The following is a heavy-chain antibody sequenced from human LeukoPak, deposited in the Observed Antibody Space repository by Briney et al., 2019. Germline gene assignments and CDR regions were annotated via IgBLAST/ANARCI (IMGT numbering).Heavy chain of an antibody. CDR3: ARPRLSWYLDL. CDR1: GGSLTNYY. Sequence: SETLSLTCSVSGGSLTNYYWSWIRQPPGKGLEWIGYIYYSGSTNYNPSLKSRVSISVDTSKNQFSLRLSSVTAADTAVYYCARPRLSWYLDLWGRGTLVTVSS. J-gene: IGHJ2*01. D-gene: IGHD3-22*01. V-gene: IGHV4-59*01. CDR2: IYYSGST.